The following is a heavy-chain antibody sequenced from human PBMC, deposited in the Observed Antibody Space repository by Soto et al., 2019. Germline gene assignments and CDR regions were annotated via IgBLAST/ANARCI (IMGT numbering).Heavy chain of an antibody. J-gene: IGHJ4*02. CDR1: GFTFSDYP. D-gene: IGHD1-26*01. CDR2: ISYDGRVK. Sequence: GGSLRLSCAASGFTFSDYPMHWVRQAPGKGLEWVAVISYDGRVKYYVDSVKGRFTISRDDSKNTLYLQMNSLRVDDTAVYYFARDFIVGAPDYFDYWGQGTLVTVSS. CDR3: ARDFIVGAPDYFDY. V-gene: IGHV3-30*04.